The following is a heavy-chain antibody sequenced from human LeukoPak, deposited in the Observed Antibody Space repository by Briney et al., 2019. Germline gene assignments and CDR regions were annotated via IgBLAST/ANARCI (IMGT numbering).Heavy chain of an antibody. CDR2: IYYSGST. CDR3: ARATVIVVDGWFDP. V-gene: IGHV4-31*03. D-gene: IGHD3-22*01. J-gene: IGHJ5*02. Sequence: SETLSLTCTVSGGSISSGGYYWSWIRQHPGKGLEWIGYIYYSGSTYYNPSLKSRVTISVDTSKNQFSLKLSSVTAADTAVYYCARATVIVVDGWFDPWGQGTLVTVSS. CDR1: GGSISSGGYY.